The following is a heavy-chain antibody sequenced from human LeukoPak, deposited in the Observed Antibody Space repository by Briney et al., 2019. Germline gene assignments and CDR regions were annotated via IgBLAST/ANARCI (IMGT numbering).Heavy chain of an antibody. Sequence: ASVKVSCKASGYTITSYDINWERQATGQGLEWMGWMNPNSGNTGYAQKFQGRVTMTRNTSISTAYMELSSLRSEDTAVYYCARGVCSGGSCYRRGIIFDYWGQGTLVTVSS. CDR3: ARGVCSGGSCYRRGIIFDY. D-gene: IGHD2-15*01. CDR2: MNPNSGNT. CDR1: GYTITSYD. J-gene: IGHJ4*02. V-gene: IGHV1-8*01.